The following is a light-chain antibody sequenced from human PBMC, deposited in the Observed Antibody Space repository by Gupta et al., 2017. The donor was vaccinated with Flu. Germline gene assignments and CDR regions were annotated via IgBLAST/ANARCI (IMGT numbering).Light chain of an antibody. CDR2: EVS. J-gene: IGLJ3*02. CDR3: SSYTSSSTWV. Sequence: QSALTKPASVSGSPGLSITISCTGTSSDVGGYNYVSWYQQHPGKAPKLMIYEVSNRPSGVSNRFSGSKSGNTASLTISGLQAEDEADYYCSSYTSSSTWVFGGGTKLTVL. CDR1: SSDVGGYNY. V-gene: IGLV2-14*01.